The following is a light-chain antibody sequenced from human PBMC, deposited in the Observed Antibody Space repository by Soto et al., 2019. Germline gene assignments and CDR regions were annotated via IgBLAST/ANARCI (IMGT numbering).Light chain of an antibody. CDR1: QGIGSY. V-gene: IGKV1-9*01. Sequence: IQLTQSPSSLSASVGDRVTITCRASQGIGSYLAWYRQEPGKAPELLIYGASTLQSGVPSRFSGSGYGTDFTLTLSNLRPEDFATYYCQQLDSYPVTFGGGTKVAI. CDR3: QQLDSYPVT. J-gene: IGKJ4*01. CDR2: GAS.